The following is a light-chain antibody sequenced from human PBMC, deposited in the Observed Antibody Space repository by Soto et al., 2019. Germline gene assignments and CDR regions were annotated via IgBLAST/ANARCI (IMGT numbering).Light chain of an antibody. CDR3: QQRSNWPIT. J-gene: IGKJ5*01. CDR1: QIVSTN. CDR2: DAS. V-gene: IGKV3-11*01. Sequence: VVTQSQATLSVSAGDRATLSCRASQIVSTNLAWYQQKPGQAPRLRIYDASSRPTDIPARFSGSGSGTDFTLTSSSLEPEDFALYYCQQRSNWPITFGQGTRLEI.